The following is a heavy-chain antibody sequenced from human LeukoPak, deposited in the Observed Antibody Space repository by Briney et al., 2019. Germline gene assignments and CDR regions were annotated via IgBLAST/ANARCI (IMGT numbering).Heavy chain of an antibody. V-gene: IGHV4-34*01. J-gene: IGHJ3*02. CDR1: GGSFSGYY. CDR2: INHRRST. CDR3: AKGESSSWYTDAFDI. D-gene: IGHD6-13*01. Sequence: SETLSLTCAVYGGSFSGYYWSWIRQPPGKGLEWIGEINHRRSTNYNPSLKSRVTMSVDTSKNQFSLNLSSVTAADTAVYYCAKGESSSWYTDAFDIWGQGTMVTVSS.